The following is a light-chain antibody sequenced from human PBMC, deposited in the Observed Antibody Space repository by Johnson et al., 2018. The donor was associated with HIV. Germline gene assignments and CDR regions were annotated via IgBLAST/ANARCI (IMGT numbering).Light chain of an antibody. CDR1: SSNIGNNY. Sequence: QSVLTQPPSVSAAPGQKVTISCSGSSSNIGNNYVSWYQQLPGTAPKLLIYDNNKRPSGIPDGISGSKSGTSATLGITGLQTGDEADCYCGTWDSSLSTYVFVSGTKVTVL. V-gene: IGLV1-51*01. J-gene: IGLJ1*01. CDR3: GTWDSSLSTYV. CDR2: DNN.